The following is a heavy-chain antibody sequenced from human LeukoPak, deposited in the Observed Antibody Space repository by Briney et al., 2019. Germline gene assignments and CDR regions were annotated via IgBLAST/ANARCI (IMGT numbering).Heavy chain of an antibody. CDR3: TTESYSSSFHPYYYYYYMDV. J-gene: IGHJ6*03. D-gene: IGHD6-6*01. CDR2: IKSKTDGGTT. CDR1: GFTFSNAW. V-gene: IGHV3-15*01. Sequence: GGSLRLSCAASGFTFSNAWMSWVRQAPGKGLEWVGRIKSKTDGGTTDYAAPVKGRFTISRDDSKNTLYLQMNSLKTEDTAVYYCTTESYSSSFHPYYYYYYMDVWGKGTTVTVSS.